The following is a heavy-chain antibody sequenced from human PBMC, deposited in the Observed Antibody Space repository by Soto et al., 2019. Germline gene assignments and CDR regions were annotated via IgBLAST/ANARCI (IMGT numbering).Heavy chain of an antibody. D-gene: IGHD3-9*01. J-gene: IGHJ4*02. V-gene: IGHV3-73*01. CDR3: TRGGDDILTGPQPGFDY. CDR1: GFTFSGSA. CDR2: IRSKANSYGT. Sequence: GGSLRLSCAASGFTFSGSAMHWVRQASGKGLEWVGRIRSKANSYGTAYAASVKGRFTISRDDSKNTAYLQMNSLKTEDTAVYYCTRGGDDILTGPQPGFDYWGQGTLVTVSS.